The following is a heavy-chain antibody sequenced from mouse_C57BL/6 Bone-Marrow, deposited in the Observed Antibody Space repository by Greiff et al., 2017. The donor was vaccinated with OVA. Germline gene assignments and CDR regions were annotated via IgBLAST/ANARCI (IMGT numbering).Heavy chain of an antibody. CDR1: GFTFSSYG. J-gene: IGHJ2*01. CDR3: ARHGDYGSFFDY. Sequence: EVQGVESGGDLVKPGGSLKLSCAASGFTFSSYGMSWVRQTPDKRLEWVATISSCGSYTYYPDSVKGRVTISRDNAKNTLYLQMSSLKSEDTAMYYCARHGDYGSFFDYWGQGTTLTVSS. V-gene: IGHV5-6*01. D-gene: IGHD1-1*01. CDR2: ISSCGSYT.